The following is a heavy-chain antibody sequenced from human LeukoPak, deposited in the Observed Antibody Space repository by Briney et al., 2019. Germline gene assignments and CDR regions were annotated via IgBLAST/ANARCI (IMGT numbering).Heavy chain of an antibody. CDR2: INPNSGGT. Sequence: ASVKVSCKASGYTFTGYYMHWVRQAPGQGHEWMGWINPNSGGTNYAQKFQGRVTMTRDTSISTAYMELSRLRSDDTAVYYCARAVLRSVYGMDVWGQGTTVTVSS. CDR1: GYTFTGYY. J-gene: IGHJ6*02. CDR3: ARAVLRSVYGMDV. V-gene: IGHV1-2*02. D-gene: IGHD3-10*02.